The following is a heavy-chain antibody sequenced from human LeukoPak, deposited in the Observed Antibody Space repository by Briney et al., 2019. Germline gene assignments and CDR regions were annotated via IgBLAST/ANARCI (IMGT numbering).Heavy chain of an antibody. D-gene: IGHD3-22*01. Sequence: KPGRSLRLSCAAFGLRFVSSYIGCIRPVPGNWLDFIALISVSAAVPYSAESVKGRFTISRDNAKNSVALQTNGLSADDTAVYYCARSLIVASEDYWGQGALVTVSS. CDR1: GLRFVSSY. CDR3: ARSLIVASEDY. V-gene: IGHV3-11*04. J-gene: IGHJ4*02. CDR2: ISVSAAVP.